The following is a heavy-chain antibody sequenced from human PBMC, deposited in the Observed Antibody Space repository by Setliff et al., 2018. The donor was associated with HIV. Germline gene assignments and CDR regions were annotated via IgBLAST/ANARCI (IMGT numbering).Heavy chain of an antibody. Sequence: TSETLSLTCTVSGDSISSYYWTWIRQPPGKGLEWIGYVYYSGSSNYNPSLQSRVTISVDTSKNQFFLILSSVTAADTAMYYCARSYGYNVDYWGQGKLVTVPQ. V-gene: IGHV4-59*01. CDR3: ARSYGYNVDY. J-gene: IGHJ4*02. D-gene: IGHD3-16*01. CDR2: VYYSGSS. CDR1: GDSISSYY.